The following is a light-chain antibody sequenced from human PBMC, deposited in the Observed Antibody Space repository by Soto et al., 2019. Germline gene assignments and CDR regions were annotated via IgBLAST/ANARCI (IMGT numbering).Light chain of an antibody. CDR3: QQRSNWPPYT. V-gene: IGKV3-11*01. CDR2: DAS. J-gene: IGKJ2*01. CDR1: QSVSSY. Sequence: EIVLTQSPATLSLSPEDRATLSCRASQSVSSYLAWYQQKPGQAPTLLIYDASNRATGIPARFSGSGSGTAFTLTTSSLEPEDFAVNYCQQRSNWPPYTFGQGTKLEIK.